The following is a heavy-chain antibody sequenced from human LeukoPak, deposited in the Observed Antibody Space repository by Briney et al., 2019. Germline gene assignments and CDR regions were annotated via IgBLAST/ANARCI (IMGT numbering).Heavy chain of an antibody. CDR1: GFTFSSYG. J-gene: IGHJ4*02. CDR3: AKPGDDYGDSGYFDY. CDR2: IWYDGSNK. D-gene: IGHD4-17*01. V-gene: IGHV3-33*06. Sequence: PGRSLRLSCAASGFTFSSYGMHWVRQAPGKGLEWVAVIWYDGSNKYYADSVKSRFTISRDNSKNTLYLQMNSLRAEDTAVYYCAKPGDDYGDSGYFDYWGQGTLVTVSS.